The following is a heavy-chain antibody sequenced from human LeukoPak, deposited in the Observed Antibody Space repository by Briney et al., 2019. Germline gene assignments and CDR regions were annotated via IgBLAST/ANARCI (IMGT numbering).Heavy chain of an antibody. CDR1: GDSISSNSAA. V-gene: IGHV6-1*01. J-gene: IGHJ4*02. CDR2: TYYRSKWYN. Sequence: SQTLSLTCAISGDSISSNSAAWNWIRQSPSRGLKWLGRTYYRSKWYNDHAVSVKGRIAINPDTSKNQFSLQLNSVTPEDTAVYYCARAKGRSPLFDYWGQGTLVTVSS. D-gene: IGHD6-13*01. CDR3: ARAKGRSPLFDY.